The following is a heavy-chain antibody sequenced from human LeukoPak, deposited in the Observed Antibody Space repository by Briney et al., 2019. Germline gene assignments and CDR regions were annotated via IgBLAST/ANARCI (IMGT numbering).Heavy chain of an antibody. V-gene: IGHV4-38-2*02. CDR1: GYSISSGYY. D-gene: IGHD3-22*01. CDR3: ARGPYSYDSSGAFDI. Sequence: SETLSLTCTVSGYSISSGYYWVWIRQPPGTGLEWIASIFHSGSTFYNPSVKSRVTISVDTSKNQFSLKLSSVTAADTAVYFCARGPYSYDSSGAFDIWGQGTMVTVSS. J-gene: IGHJ3*02. CDR2: IFHSGST.